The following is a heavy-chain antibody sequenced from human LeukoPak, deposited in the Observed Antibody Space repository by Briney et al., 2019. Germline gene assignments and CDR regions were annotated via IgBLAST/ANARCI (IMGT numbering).Heavy chain of an antibody. V-gene: IGHV4-61*02. CDR2: IYTSGST. J-gene: IGHJ4*02. CDR1: GGSISSGSYY. D-gene: IGHD3-22*01. Sequence: SETLSLTCTVSGGSISSGSYYWSWIRQPAGKGLEWIGRIYTSGSTNYNPSLKSRVTISVDTSKNQFSLKLSSVTAADTAVYYCARETILLYYYDSSGIDHWGQGTLVTVSS. CDR3: ARETILLYYYDSSGIDH.